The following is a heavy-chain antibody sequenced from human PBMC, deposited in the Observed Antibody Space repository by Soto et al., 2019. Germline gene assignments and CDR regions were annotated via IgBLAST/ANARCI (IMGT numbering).Heavy chain of an antibody. CDR3: SHALVFTGVDGFDI. J-gene: IGHJ3*02. V-gene: IGHV4-31*02. Sequence: QVRLQEWGPGLVKPSQTLSLKCSVSGGSITTGGRYWSWIRQLPGKGLEWIGDIYYSGNTYYNASLKSRVTISVEPAKNQFSLKLSSVTAADTAVYYCSHALVFTGVDGFDIWGQWRLVTVSS. CDR2: IYYSGNT. D-gene: IGHD1-1*01. CDR1: GGSITTGGRY.